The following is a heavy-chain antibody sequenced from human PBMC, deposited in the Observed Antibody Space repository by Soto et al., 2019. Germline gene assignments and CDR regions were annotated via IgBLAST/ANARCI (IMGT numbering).Heavy chain of an antibody. CDR2: IKQDGSEK. J-gene: IGHJ1*01. V-gene: IGHV3-7*01. D-gene: IGHD5-12*01. Sequence: PGGSLRLSCAASGFTFSSYWMSWVRQAPGKGLEWAANIKQDGSEKYYVDSVKGRFTISRDNAKNSLYLQMNSLRAEDTAVYYCARDRMGVVYSGYDLSAEYFQHWGQGTLVTVSS. CDR1: GFTFSSYW. CDR3: ARDRMGVVYSGYDLSAEYFQH.